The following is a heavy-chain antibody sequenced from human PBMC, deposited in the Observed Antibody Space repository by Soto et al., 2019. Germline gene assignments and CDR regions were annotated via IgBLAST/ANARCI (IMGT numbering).Heavy chain of an antibody. CDR1: GFTFSSYS. D-gene: IGHD3-16*01. J-gene: IGHJ4*02. CDR3: ARDYSSYGPFDY. Sequence: GGSLRLSCAASGFTFSSYSMNWVRQAPGKGLEWVSYISSSSSTIYYADTVKGRFTISRDNAKNSLYLQMNSLRAEDTDEYYWARDYSSYGPFDYWGQGTRVTVS. CDR2: ISSSSSTI. V-gene: IGHV3-48*01.